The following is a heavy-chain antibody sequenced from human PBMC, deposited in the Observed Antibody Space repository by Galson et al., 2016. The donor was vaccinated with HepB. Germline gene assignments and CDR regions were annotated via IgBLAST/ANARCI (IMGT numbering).Heavy chain of an antibody. V-gene: IGHV3-49*04. CDR3: AKDKEGLYGLRYFDWQRGVYFDY. J-gene: IGHJ4*02. CDR1: GFTFGNYA. CDR2: ISIKTFGGTP. Sequence: SLRLSCATSGFTFGNYALSWVRQAPGKGLEWVGYISIKTFGGTPEYAASVKGRFTISRDNSKNTLYLQMNSLRAEDTAVYYCAKDKEGLYGLRYFDWQRGVYFDYWGQGTLVTVSS. D-gene: IGHD3-9*01.